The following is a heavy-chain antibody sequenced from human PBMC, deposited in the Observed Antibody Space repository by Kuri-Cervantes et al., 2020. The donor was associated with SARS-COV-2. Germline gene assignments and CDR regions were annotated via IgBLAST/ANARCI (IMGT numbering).Heavy chain of an antibody. CDR3: ARRQKYGSGSYSDAFDI. V-gene: IGHV4-38-2*02. Sequence: GSLRLSCTVSGYSISSGYYWGWIRQPPGKGLEWIGSIYHSGSTNYNPSLKSRVTISVDTSKNQFSLKLSSVTAADTAVYYCARRQKYGSGSYSDAFDIWGQGTMVTVSS. J-gene: IGHJ3*02. CDR2: IYHSGST. D-gene: IGHD3-10*01. CDR1: GYSISSGYY.